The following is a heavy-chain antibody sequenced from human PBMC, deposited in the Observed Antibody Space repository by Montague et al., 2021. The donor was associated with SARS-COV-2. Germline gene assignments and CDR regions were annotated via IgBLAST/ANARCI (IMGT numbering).Heavy chain of an antibody. J-gene: IGHJ3*02. CDR3: VGDHPYGGPRGAYDI. V-gene: IGHV4-59*01. Sequence: SETLSLTCTVSGGSITGYYWSWLRRSPGKGLEWIAYIYDGGAVNYNPSLASRVTISTATSKNQLSLKVNSVTAADTAVYYCVGDHPYGGPRGAYDIWGQGTVVTVSS. CDR2: IYDGGAV. D-gene: IGHD4-23*01. CDR1: GGSITGYY.